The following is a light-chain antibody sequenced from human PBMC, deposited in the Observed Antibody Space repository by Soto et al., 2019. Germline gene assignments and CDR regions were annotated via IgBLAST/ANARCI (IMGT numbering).Light chain of an antibody. CDR3: QHYGSSQYT. CDR2: GAY. V-gene: IGKV3-20*01. J-gene: IGKJ2*01. CDR1: QSVGSNY. Sequence: EIVLTQSPGTLSLSPGERATLSCRASQSVGSNYLAWYQQKPGQAPRLLIYGAYSRAPGIPARFSGSGSGTDFTLTISRLEPADFAVYYCQHYGSSQYTFGQGTKLYIK.